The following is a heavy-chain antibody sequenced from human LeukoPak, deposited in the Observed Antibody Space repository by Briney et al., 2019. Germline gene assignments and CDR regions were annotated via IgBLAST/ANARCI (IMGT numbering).Heavy chain of an antibody. V-gene: IGHV4-4*07. CDR3: ASGPAAMLDY. CDR1: GGSISSYY. CDR2: IYTSGNT. D-gene: IGHD2-2*01. J-gene: IGHJ4*02. Sequence: PSETLSLTCTVSGGSISSYYWSWIRQPAGKGLEWIGRIYTSGNTNYNPSLKSRVTMSLDTSKNQFSLKLSSVTAADTAVYYCASGPAAMLDYWGQGTLVTVSS.